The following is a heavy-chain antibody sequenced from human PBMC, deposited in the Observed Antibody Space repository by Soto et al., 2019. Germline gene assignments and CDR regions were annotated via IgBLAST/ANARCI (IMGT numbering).Heavy chain of an antibody. D-gene: IGHD5-12*01. CDR1: GFTFSSYA. Sequence: GGSLRLSCAASGFTFSSYAMHWVRQAPGKGLEWVAVISYDGSNKYYADPVKGRFTISRDNSKNTLYLQMNSLRAEDTAVYYCASEIVATITVDYWGQGTLVTVSS. J-gene: IGHJ4*02. CDR2: ISYDGSNK. V-gene: IGHV3-30-3*01. CDR3: ASEIVATITVDY.